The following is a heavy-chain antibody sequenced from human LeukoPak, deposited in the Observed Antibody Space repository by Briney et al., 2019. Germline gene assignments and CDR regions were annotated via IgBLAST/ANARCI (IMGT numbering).Heavy chain of an antibody. V-gene: IGHV4-34*01. D-gene: IGHD4-17*01. CDR1: GGSFSGYY. CDR2: INHSGST. Sequence: PSETLSLTCDVYGGSFSGYYWSWIRQPPGKGLEWIGEINHSGSTNYNPSLKSRVTISVDTSKNQFSLKLSSVTAADTAVYYCARGRSTTVTTWYYFDYWGQGTLVTVSS. CDR3: ARGRSTTVTTWYYFDY. J-gene: IGHJ4*02.